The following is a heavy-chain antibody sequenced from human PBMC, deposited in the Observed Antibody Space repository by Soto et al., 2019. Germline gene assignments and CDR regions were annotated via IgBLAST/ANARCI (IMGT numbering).Heavy chain of an antibody. CDR3: ARVGREKYCSSTSCYFDY. Sequence: EGSLRLSCAASGFTFSSYSMNWVRQAPGKGLEWVSSISSSSSYIYYADSVKGRFTISRDNAKNSLYLQMNSLRAEDTAVYSCARVGREKYCSSTSCYFDYWGQGTLVTVSS. D-gene: IGHD2-2*01. CDR1: GFTFSSYS. CDR2: ISSSSSYI. J-gene: IGHJ4*02. V-gene: IGHV3-21*01.